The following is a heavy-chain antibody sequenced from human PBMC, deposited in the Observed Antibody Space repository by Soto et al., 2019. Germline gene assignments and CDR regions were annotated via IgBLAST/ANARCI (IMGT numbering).Heavy chain of an antibody. J-gene: IGHJ6*02. V-gene: IGHV3-7*01. CDR2: IKQDGSEK. Sequence: PGGSLRLACAASGFTFSSYWMSWVRQAPGKGLELVANIKQDGSEKYYVGSVKGRFTISRDNAKNSLYLQMNSLRAEDTAVYYCARDNDRLVGDTKGYGMXVWGQGTKATVSS. CDR1: GFTFSSYW. CDR3: ARDNDRLVGDTKGYGMXV. D-gene: IGHD1-26*01.